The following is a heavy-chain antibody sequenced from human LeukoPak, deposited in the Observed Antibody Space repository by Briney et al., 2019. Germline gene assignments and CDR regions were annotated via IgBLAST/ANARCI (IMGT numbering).Heavy chain of an antibody. Sequence: PGGSLRLSCAASGFTFSNAWMSWVRQAPGKGLEWVGRIKSKTDGGTTDYAAPVKGRFTISRDNSKNTLYLQMNSLRAEDTAVYYCARGNGGNDYWGQGTLVTVSS. J-gene: IGHJ4*02. CDR1: GFTFSNAW. V-gene: IGHV3-15*01. D-gene: IGHD4-23*01. CDR3: ARGNGGNDY. CDR2: IKSKTDGGTT.